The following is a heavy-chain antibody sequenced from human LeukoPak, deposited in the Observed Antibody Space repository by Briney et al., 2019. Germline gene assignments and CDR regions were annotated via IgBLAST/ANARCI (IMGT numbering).Heavy chain of an antibody. CDR3: ARDPYCSGGSCYSDYYYGMDV. J-gene: IGHJ6*02. D-gene: IGHD2-15*01. Sequence: PGGSLRLSCAASGFTFSSYSMNWVRQAPGKGLEWVSYISSSSSYIYYADSVKGRFTISRDNAKNSPYLQMNSLRAEDTAVYYCARDPYCSGGSCYSDYYYGMDVWGQGTTVTVSS. CDR2: ISSSSSYI. CDR1: GFTFSSYS. V-gene: IGHV3-21*05.